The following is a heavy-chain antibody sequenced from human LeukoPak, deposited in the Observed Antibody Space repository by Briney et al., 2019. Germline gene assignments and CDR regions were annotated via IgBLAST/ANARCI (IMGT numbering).Heavy chain of an antibody. J-gene: IGHJ4*02. Sequence: GGSLRLSCAASGFTFSIYAMHWVRQAPGKGLEWVANIKQDGSQKNYVDSVKGRFTISRDNAKNSLYLQMNSLRAEDTAVYFCARDEVGGPFNYWGQGTLVIVSS. CDR1: GFTFSIYA. CDR2: IKQDGSQK. CDR3: ARDEVGGPFNY. V-gene: IGHV3-7*01. D-gene: IGHD3-16*01.